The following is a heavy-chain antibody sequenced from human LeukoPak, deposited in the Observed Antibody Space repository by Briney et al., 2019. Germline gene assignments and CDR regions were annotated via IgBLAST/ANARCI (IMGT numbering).Heavy chain of an antibody. D-gene: IGHD5-18*01. V-gene: IGHV3-23*01. J-gene: IGHJ2*01. CDR1: GFTFSSYA. CDR2: FSATGGNT. Sequence: GGSLRLSCAASGFTFSSYAMSWVRQAPGKGLEWVSAFSATGGNTHYADSVKGRFTISRDNSKNTLYLQMGSLRAEDMAVYYCARRWPARDTVMVSTMIKWYFDLWGRGTLVTVSS. CDR3: ARRWPARDTVMVSTMIKWYFDL.